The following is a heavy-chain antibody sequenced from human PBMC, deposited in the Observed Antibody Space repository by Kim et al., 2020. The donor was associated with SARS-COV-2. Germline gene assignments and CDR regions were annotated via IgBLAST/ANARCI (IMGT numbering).Heavy chain of an antibody. CDR3: ARHCIAAAGAGDY. D-gene: IGHD6-13*01. Sequence: SETLSLTCTVSGGSISSSSYYWGWIRQPPGKGLEWIGSIYYSGSTYYNPSLKSRVTISVDTSKNQFSLKLSSVTAADTAVYYCARHCIAAAGAGDYWGQGTLVTVSS. V-gene: IGHV4-39*01. CDR2: IYYSGST. CDR1: GGSISSSSYY. J-gene: IGHJ4*02.